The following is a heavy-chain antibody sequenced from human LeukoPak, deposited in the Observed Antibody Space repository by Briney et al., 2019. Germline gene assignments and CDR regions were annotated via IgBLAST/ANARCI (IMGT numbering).Heavy chain of an antibody. CDR3: ARDQFEVVPAAISYNWFDP. V-gene: IGHV1-46*01. CDR2: INPSGGST. J-gene: IGHJ5*02. Sequence: GASVTVSFKASGYTFTIYYIHWVRQAPGQGLEGMGLINPSGGSTNYAQKFQGRVTITADKSTSTAYMELSSLRSEDTAVYYCARDQFEVVPAAISYNWFDPWGQGTLVTVSS. D-gene: IGHD2-2*01. CDR1: GYTFTIYY.